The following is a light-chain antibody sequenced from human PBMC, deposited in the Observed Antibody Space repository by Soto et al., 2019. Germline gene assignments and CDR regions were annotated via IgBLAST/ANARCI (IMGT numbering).Light chain of an antibody. CDR2: DVS. Sequence: HSAPTQPASVSGSPGQSITISCTGTSSDVGGYNSVSWYQQHPGKAPKLMIYDVSNRPSGVSNRFSGSKSGNTASLIISGLQAEDEADYYCISYTTSSTVVFGGGTKVTVL. CDR3: ISYTTSSTVV. J-gene: IGLJ3*02. V-gene: IGLV2-14*01. CDR1: SSDVGGYNS.